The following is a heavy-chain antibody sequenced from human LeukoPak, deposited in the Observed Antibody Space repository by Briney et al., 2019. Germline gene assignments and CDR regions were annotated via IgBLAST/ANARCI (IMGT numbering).Heavy chain of an antibody. Sequence: GGSLRLSCAASGFTVSSTSLSWVRQAPGKGLEWLSIIYDTGSTYYADSVKGRFTISRDNSKNTLYLQMNSLRAEDTAVYYCAKDHTTPFDYWGPGTLVTVSS. D-gene: IGHD1-26*01. V-gene: IGHV3-53*01. CDR2: IYDTGST. J-gene: IGHJ4*02. CDR3: AKDHTTPFDY. CDR1: GFTVSSTS.